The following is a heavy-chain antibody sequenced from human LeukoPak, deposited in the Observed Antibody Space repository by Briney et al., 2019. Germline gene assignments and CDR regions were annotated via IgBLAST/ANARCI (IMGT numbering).Heavy chain of an antibody. V-gene: IGHV4-38-2*01. CDR3: ARLEAVAGTDY. CDR2: IYHSGST. Sequence: SETLSLTCAVSGYFISSGYYRGWIRQPPGKGLEWIGSIYHSGSTYYNPSLKSRVTISVDTSKNQFSLKLSSVTAADTAVYYCARLEAVAGTDYWGQGTLVTVSS. J-gene: IGHJ4*02. D-gene: IGHD6-19*01. CDR1: GYFISSGYY.